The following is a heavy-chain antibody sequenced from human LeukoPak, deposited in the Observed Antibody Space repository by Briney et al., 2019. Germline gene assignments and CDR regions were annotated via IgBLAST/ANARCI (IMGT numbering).Heavy chain of an antibody. V-gene: IGHV1-2*02. Sequence: ASVKVSCKTSGYAFSGYLHWVRQAPGQGPEWMGWISPNSGGTNYAHKFQGRVMMTRDTSISTAYMELSSLRSDDTAMHYCARGVASGLDPWGQGTLVTVSS. CDR1: GYAFSGY. CDR3: ARGVASGLDP. D-gene: IGHD3-10*01. CDR2: ISPNSGGT. J-gene: IGHJ5*02.